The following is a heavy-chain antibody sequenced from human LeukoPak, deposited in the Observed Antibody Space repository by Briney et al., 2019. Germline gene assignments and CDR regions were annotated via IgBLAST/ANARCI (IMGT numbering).Heavy chain of an antibody. Sequence: GESLKISCKGSGYSFTNYWIGWVRQMPGKGLEWMGIIYSGDSDTRYSPSFQGQVTISADKSISTAYLQWSSLKASDTAMYYCARRGEYSNGLDYYFDYWGQGTLVTVSS. CDR2: IYSGDSDT. CDR1: GYSFTNYW. CDR3: ARRGEYSNGLDYYFDY. J-gene: IGHJ4*02. V-gene: IGHV5-51*01. D-gene: IGHD4-11*01.